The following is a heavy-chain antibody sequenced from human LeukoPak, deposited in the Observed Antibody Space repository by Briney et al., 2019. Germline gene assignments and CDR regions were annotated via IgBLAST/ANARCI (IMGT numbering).Heavy chain of an antibody. CDR2: IYYSGST. Sequence: SETLSLTCTVSGGSISSGGYYWSWIRQHPGKGLEWIGYIYYSGSTYYNPSLKSRVTISVDTSKNQFSLKLSSVTAADTAVYYCARDRSYSGWYWFDPWGQGTLVTVSS. V-gene: IGHV4-31*03. CDR3: ARDRSYSGWYWFDP. D-gene: IGHD6-19*01. CDR1: GGSISSGGYY. J-gene: IGHJ5*02.